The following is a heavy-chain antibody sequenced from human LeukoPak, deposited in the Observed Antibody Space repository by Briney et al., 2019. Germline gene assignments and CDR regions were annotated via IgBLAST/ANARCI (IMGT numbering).Heavy chain of an antibody. J-gene: IGHJ5*02. CDR3: AVTRTIFGVVIEYNWFDP. V-gene: IGHV5-51*01. CDR2: IYPGDSDT. D-gene: IGHD3-3*01. CDR1: GYSFTSYW. Sequence: GESLKISCKGSGYSFTSYWIGWVRQMPGKGPEWMGIIYPGDSDTRYSPSFQGQVTISADKSISTAYLQWSSLKASDIAMYYCAVTRTIFGVVIEYNWFDPWGQGTLVTVSS.